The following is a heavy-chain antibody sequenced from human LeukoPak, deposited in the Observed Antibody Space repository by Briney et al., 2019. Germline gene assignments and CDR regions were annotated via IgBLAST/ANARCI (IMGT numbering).Heavy chain of an antibody. D-gene: IGHD6-19*01. CDR3: AGHPKYSSGWRWFDP. Sequence: GESLKISCKGSGYSFTTYWIGWVRQMPGKGLEWMGIIYPGDSDTRYSPSFEGQVTISADKSISTAYLQWSSLKASDTAMYYCAGHPKYSSGWRWFDPWGQGTLVTVSS. CDR1: GYSFTTYW. V-gene: IGHV5-51*01. J-gene: IGHJ5*02. CDR2: IYPGDSDT.